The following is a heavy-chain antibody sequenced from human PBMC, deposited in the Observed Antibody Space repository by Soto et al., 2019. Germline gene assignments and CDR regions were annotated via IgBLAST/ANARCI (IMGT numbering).Heavy chain of an antibody. D-gene: IGHD3-10*01. CDR2: IGTAGDT. Sequence: PGGSLRLSCAASGFTFSSYDMHWVRQATGKGLEWVSAIGTAGDTYYPGSVKGRFTISRENAKNSLYLQMNSLRAGDTAVYYCARANRTQHYYSYYYYGMDVWGQGTTVTVSS. V-gene: IGHV3-13*04. J-gene: IGHJ6*02. CDR3: ARANRTQHYYSYYYYGMDV. CDR1: GFTFSSYD.